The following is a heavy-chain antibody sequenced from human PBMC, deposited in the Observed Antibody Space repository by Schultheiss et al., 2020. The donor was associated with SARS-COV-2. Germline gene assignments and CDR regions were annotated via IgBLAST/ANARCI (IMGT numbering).Heavy chain of an antibody. CDR1: GFTFSSYA. V-gene: IGHV3-30*07. Sequence: GGSLRLSCAASGFTFSSYAMHWVRQAPGKGLEWVAVISYDGSNKYYADSVKGRFTISRDNSKNTLYLQMNSLRAEDTAVYYCARGEKLITIFGVVTGFDYWGQGTLVTVSS. CDR3: ARGEKLITIFGVVTGFDY. CDR2: ISYDGSNK. J-gene: IGHJ4*02. D-gene: IGHD3-3*01.